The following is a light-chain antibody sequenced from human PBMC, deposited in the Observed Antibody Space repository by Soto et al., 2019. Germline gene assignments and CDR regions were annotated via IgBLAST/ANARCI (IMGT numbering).Light chain of an antibody. CDR2: GAS. J-gene: IGKJ1*01. CDR1: QSVSNN. Sequence: EIVMTQSPATLSVSPGERATLSCRASQSVSNNLAWYQKKPGQAPRLLIYGASTRDTGIPARFSGSGSGTEFTLTISSLQSEDFAVYYCQQYNTWWTFGPGTRVEIK. V-gene: IGKV3-15*01. CDR3: QQYNTWWT.